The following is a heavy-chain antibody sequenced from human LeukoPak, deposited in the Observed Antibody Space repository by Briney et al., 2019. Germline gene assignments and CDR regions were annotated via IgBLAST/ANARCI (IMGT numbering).Heavy chain of an antibody. D-gene: IGHD6-19*01. CDR1: GFTFSSYA. V-gene: IGHV3-23*01. Sequence: GGSLRLSCAASGFTFSSYAMSWVRQAPGKGLEWVSAISGSGGSTYYADSVKGRFTISRDNSKNTLYLQMNSLRAEDTAVYYCAKDRRAAGAIAVAGTNHFDYWGQGTLVTVSS. J-gene: IGHJ4*02. CDR3: AKDRRAAGAIAVAGTNHFDY. CDR2: ISGSGGST.